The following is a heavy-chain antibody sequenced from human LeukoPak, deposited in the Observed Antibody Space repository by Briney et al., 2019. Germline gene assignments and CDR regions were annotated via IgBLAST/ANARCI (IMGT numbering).Heavy chain of an antibody. J-gene: IGHJ6*02. CDR3: ARDSSGSYLVGMDV. D-gene: IGHD1-26*01. V-gene: IGHV3-66*01. Sequence: QSGGSLRLSCAASGFTFSSYAMSWVRQAPGKGLEWVSVIYSGGSTYYADSVKGRFTISRDNSKNTLYLQMNSLRAEDTAVYYCARDSSGSYLVGMDVWGQGTTVTVSS. CDR1: GFTFSSYA. CDR2: IYSGGST.